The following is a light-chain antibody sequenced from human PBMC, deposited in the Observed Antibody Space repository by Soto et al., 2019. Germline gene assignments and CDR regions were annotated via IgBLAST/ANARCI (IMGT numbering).Light chain of an antibody. CDR3: QQSYSTPDT. CDR1: QSISSY. Sequence: DIQMTQSPSSLSASVGDRVTITCRASQSISSYLNWYQQKPGKAPKILIYAASSLQSGVPSRFIVSGSGTDFTLTISSLQPEDFATYYCQQSYSTPDTFGQGTKLEIK. J-gene: IGKJ2*01. V-gene: IGKV1-39*01. CDR2: AAS.